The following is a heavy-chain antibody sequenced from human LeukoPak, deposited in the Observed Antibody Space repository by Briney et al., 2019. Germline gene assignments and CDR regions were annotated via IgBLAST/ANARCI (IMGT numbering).Heavy chain of an antibody. CDR1: GGTFSSYA. CDR3: ARVPDNRFYYYYYMDV. CDR2: IIPIFGTA. V-gene: IGHV1-69*05. D-gene: IGHD1-14*01. Sequence: SVKVSRKASGGTFSSYAISWVRQAPGQGLEWMGGIIPIFGTANYAQKFQGRVTITTDESTSTAYMELSSLRSEDTAVYYCARVPDNRFYYYYYMDVWGKGTTVTVSS. J-gene: IGHJ6*03.